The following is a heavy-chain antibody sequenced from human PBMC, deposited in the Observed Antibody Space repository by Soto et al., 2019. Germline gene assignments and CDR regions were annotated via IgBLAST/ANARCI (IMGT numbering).Heavy chain of an antibody. J-gene: IGHJ4*02. V-gene: IGHV4-34*01. CDR3: ARGYSSTWYLNDY. Sequence: QVQLQQWGAGLLKPSETLSLTCAVYGGSFSGYYWSWIRQHPGKGLEWIGEINHSGRTNYNPSLKSRVTISVDTSKNQFSLKLSSVTAADTAVYYCARGYSSTWYLNDYWGQGILVTVSS. CDR2: INHSGRT. D-gene: IGHD6-13*01. CDR1: GGSFSGYY.